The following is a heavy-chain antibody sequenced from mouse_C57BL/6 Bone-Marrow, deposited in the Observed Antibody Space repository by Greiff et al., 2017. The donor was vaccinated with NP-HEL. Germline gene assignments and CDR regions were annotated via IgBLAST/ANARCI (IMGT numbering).Heavy chain of an antibody. CDR3: ARGGLLRYFDV. CDR2: IYPRSGNT. Sequence: VQVVESGAELARPGASVKLSCKASGYTFTSYGISWVKQRTGQGLEWIGEIYPRSGNTYYNEKFKGKATLTADKSSSTAYMELRSLTSEDSAVYFCARGGLLRYFDVWGTGTTVTVSS. V-gene: IGHV1-81*01. J-gene: IGHJ1*03. D-gene: IGHD2-3*01. CDR1: GYTFTSYG.